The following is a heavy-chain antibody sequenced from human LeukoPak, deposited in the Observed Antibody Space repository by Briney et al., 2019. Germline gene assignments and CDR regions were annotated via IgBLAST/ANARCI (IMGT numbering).Heavy chain of an antibody. CDR1: GFTFSSYE. V-gene: IGHV3-48*03. CDR2: ISSSGSTI. CDR3: ARAHLSSSSTDYMDV. Sequence: GGSLRLSCAASGFTFSSYEMNWVRQAPGKGLEWVSYISSSGSTIYYADSVKGRFTTSRDNAKNSLYLQMNSLRPEDTAVYYCARAHLSSSSTDYMDVWGKGTTVTVSS. J-gene: IGHJ6*03. D-gene: IGHD6-6*01.